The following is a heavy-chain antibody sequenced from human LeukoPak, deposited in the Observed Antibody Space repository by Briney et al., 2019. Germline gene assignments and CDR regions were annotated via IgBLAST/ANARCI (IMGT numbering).Heavy chain of an antibody. CDR1: GGSISSTTYY. Sequence: SETLSLTCTVSGGSISSTTYYWGWIRQPPGKGLEWIGSICYSGSTYYNPSLKSRVTISVDTSKNQFSLKLSSVTAADTAVYYCARGIATFRYWGQGTLVTVSS. V-gene: IGHV4-39*07. J-gene: IGHJ4*02. CDR3: ARGIATFRY. CDR2: ICYSGST. D-gene: IGHD6-13*01.